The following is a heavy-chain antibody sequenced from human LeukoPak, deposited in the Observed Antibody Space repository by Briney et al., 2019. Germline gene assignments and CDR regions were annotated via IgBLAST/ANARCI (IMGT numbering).Heavy chain of an antibody. J-gene: IGHJ6*04. Sequence: SETLSLTCAVYGGSFSGYYWSWIRQPPGKGLEWIGEINHSGSTTYNPSLKSRVSISVDTSKNQFSLKLNSVTAADTAVYYCARSVRGYYYGSGTNYGMDVWGKGTTVTVSS. V-gene: IGHV4-34*01. CDR2: INHSGST. CDR1: GGSFSGYY. CDR3: ARSVRGYYYGSGTNYGMDV. D-gene: IGHD3-10*01.